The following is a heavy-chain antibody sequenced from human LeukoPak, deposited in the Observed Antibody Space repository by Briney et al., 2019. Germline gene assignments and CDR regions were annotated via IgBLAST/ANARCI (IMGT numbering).Heavy chain of an antibody. V-gene: IGHV4-59*10. D-gene: IGHD2-21*01. CDR2: IYTSGST. J-gene: IGHJ3*02. Sequence: PSETLSLTCAVYGGSFSGYYWSWIRQPAGKGLEWIGRIYTSGSTNYNPSLKSRVTMSVDTSKNQFSLKLSSVTAADTAVYYCARCDGYNPAFDIWGQGTMVTVSS. CDR1: GGSFSGYY. CDR3: ARCDGYNPAFDI.